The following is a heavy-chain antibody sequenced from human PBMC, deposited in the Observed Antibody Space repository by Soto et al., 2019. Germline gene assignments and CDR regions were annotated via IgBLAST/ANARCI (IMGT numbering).Heavy chain of an antibody. D-gene: IGHD3-22*01. Sequence: QVQLQESGPGLVEPSGTLSLTCGVSGDSFSSSNWWTWIRQPPGKGVEWIGDILHTGHTDYSPSLRSRITISIDTSKKEFSLHLTSVTATDTAVYYCARSPRRVDGKWFFDYWGPGALVTVSS. CDR2: ILHTGHT. V-gene: IGHV4-4*02. CDR3: ARSPRRVDGKWFFDY. J-gene: IGHJ4*02. CDR1: GDSFSSSNW.